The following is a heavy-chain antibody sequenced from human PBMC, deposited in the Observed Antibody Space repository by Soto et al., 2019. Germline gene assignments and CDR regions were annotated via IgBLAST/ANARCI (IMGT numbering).Heavy chain of an antibody. Sequence: QVQLVESGGGVVQPGGSLRLSCAASGFSFSIYAMHWVRQAPGKGLEWMSVIWSDGSKVYYADSVEGRFTISRDNSKNTLYLQMNSVGVEDTAVYYCARDGMATAHYWGQGTLVTVAS. D-gene: IGHD1-20*01. J-gene: IGHJ4*02. CDR2: IWSDGSKV. CDR3: ARDGMATAHY. CDR1: GFSFSIYA. V-gene: IGHV3-33*01.